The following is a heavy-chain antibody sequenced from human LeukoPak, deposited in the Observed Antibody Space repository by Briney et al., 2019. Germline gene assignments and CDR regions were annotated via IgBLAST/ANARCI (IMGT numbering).Heavy chain of an antibody. CDR3: ARGHTAVTRHFDF. D-gene: IGHD4-17*01. J-gene: IGHJ4*02. V-gene: IGHV3-30*04. Sequence: PGRSLRLSCAASGFTFSSYAMHWVRQAPGKGLEWVAVISYDGSNKYYADALKGRFTISRDDARNLLYLDMNSLRAEDTAVYYCARGHTAVTRHFDFWGQGTLVTVSS. CDR2: ISYDGSNK. CDR1: GFTFSSYA.